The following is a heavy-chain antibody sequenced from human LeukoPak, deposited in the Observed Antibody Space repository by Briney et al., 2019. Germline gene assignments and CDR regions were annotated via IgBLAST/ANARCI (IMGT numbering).Heavy chain of an antibody. J-gene: IGHJ3*02. Sequence: SETLSLTCTVSGGSFSGYYWSWVRQPPGKGLEWIGFIFYSGSTKYGPSLNSRVTISLDTSKNQFSLKLSSVTAADTAVYYCARFKGETAMVTSAFDIWGQGTMVTVSS. D-gene: IGHD5-18*01. V-gene: IGHV4-59*12. CDR3: ARFKGETAMVTSAFDI. CDR2: IFYSGST. CDR1: GGSFSGYY.